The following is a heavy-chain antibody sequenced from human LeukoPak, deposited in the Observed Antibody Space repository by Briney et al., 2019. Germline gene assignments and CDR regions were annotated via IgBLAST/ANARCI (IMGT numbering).Heavy chain of an antibody. J-gene: IGHJ4*02. D-gene: IGHD3-9*01. CDR1: GGSISSYY. CDR3: ARWSYDILTGYYPDY. Sequence: PSETLSLTCTVSGGSISSYYWSWIRQPPRKGLEWIGYISYSGTTNYNPSLKSRVTISLNTSKNQFSLKLSSVTAADTAVYYCARWSYDILTGYYPDYWGQGTLVTVSS. V-gene: IGHV4-59*08. CDR2: ISYSGTT.